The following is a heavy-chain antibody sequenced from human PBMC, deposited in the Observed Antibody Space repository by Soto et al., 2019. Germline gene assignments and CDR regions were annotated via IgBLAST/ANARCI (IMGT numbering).Heavy chain of an antibody. D-gene: IGHD3-10*01. Sequence: QVQLVQSGAEVKKPGASVKVSCKASGYTFTGSFIHWVRQAHGQGLEWMGYINPNSGGTKYARKFKGRVTMTRDTSISTAYMDLSSLRFDDTAVYFCAREDASGSYYPDYWGQGTLVTVSS. CDR1: GYTFTGSF. V-gene: IGHV1-2*02. CDR3: AREDASGSYYPDY. CDR2: INPNSGGT. J-gene: IGHJ4*02.